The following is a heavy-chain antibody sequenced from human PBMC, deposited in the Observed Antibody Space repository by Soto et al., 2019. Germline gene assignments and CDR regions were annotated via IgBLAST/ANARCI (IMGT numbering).Heavy chain of an antibody. J-gene: IGHJ4*02. Sequence: EVQLVESGGGLVQPGGSLRLSCAASGFTFTNYWMTWVRQAPGKGLEWVANIKQDGSEKYYVDSVKGRFTISRDNAKNSLYMQMNSLRSEATAVYYCARDYVWGSYRYPLDYWGQGTLVTVSS. D-gene: IGHD3-16*02. V-gene: IGHV3-7*01. CDR1: GFTFTNYW. CDR3: ARDYVWGSYRYPLDY. CDR2: IKQDGSEK.